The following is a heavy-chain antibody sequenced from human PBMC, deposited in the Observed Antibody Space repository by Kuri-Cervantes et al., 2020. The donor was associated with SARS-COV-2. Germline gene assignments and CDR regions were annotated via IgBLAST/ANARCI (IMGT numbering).Heavy chain of an antibody. CDR1: GFTFSSCG. CDR2: ISYDGTNK. Sequence: GGSLRLSCAASGFTFSSCGVHWVRQAPGKGLAWVAVISYDGTNKYYADSVKGRFTISRDNSKNTLYLQMNSLRAEDTAVYYCAKGHTHYYDSRGYYFYSYHFDYWGQGTLVTVSS. CDR3: AKGHTHYYDSRGYYFYSYHFDY. J-gene: IGHJ4*02. D-gene: IGHD3-22*01. V-gene: IGHV3-30*18.